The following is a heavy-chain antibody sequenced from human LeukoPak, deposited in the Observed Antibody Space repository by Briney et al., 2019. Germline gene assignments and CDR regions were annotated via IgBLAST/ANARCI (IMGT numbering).Heavy chain of an antibody. V-gene: IGHV4-61*02. CDR1: GASISSSRYY. D-gene: IGHD2-21*02. CDR3: AGEGDSAWY. CDR2: MHTSGST. Sequence: SSETLSLTCTVSGASISSSRYYWSWIRQPAGRGLEWIGRMHTSGSTDSKPSLRSRVTISLDTSKNQFSLMLTSVTAADTAVYYCAGEGDSAWYWGQGILVTVSS. J-gene: IGHJ4*02.